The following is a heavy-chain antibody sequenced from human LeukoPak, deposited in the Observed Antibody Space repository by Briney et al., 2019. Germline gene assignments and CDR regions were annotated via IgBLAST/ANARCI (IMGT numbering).Heavy chain of an antibody. CDR3: ARDQYNWNY. J-gene: IGHJ4*02. CDR2: IYYSGST. CDR1: GGSISSYY. V-gene: IGHV4-59*01. D-gene: IGHD1-20*01. Sequence: PSETLSLTYTVSGGSISSYYWSWIRQPPGKGLEWIGYIYYSGSTNYNPSLKSRVTISVDTSKNQFSLKLSSVTAADTAVYYCARDQYNWNYWGQGTLVTVSS.